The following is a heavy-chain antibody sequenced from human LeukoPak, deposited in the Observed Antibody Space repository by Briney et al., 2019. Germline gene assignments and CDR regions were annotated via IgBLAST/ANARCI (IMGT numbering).Heavy chain of an antibody. D-gene: IGHD3-9*01. CDR2: IWYDGSKK. Sequence: PGGSLRLSCAASGFTFSNYGIHWVRQAPGKGLEWVAIIWYDGSKKYYADSVKGRFTISRDNSRTTLYLQMNSLRAEDTAVYYCAKAPTGYVPDHWGQGTLVTVSP. V-gene: IGHV3-33*06. J-gene: IGHJ4*02. CDR3: AKAPTGYVPDH. CDR1: GFTFSNYG.